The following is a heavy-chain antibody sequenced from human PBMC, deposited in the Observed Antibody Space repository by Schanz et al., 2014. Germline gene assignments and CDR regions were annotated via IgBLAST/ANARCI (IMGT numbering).Heavy chain of an antibody. V-gene: IGHV3-33*01. CDR2: IWYDGSNE. J-gene: IGHJ6*02. CDR1: GFTFSNHG. D-gene: IGHD6-13*01. Sequence: QVQLVESGGGVVQPGRSLRLSCAASGFTFSNHGMHWVRQSPGKGLEWVALIWYDGSNEYYADSVKGRFTISRDNPKKTLYLQMNSLRAEDTAVYYCARDIKKQLVDSKDYYYGMDVWGQGTTVTVSS. CDR3: ARDIKKQLVDSKDYYYGMDV.